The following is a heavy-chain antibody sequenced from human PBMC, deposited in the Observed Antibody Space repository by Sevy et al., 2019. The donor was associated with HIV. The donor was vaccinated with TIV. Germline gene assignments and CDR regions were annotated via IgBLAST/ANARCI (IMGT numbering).Heavy chain of an antibody. V-gene: IGHV3-53*01. Sequence: GGSLRLSCAASGFTVSSNYMSWVRQAPGKGLEWVSVIYSGGSTYYADSVKGRFTISRDYSKNTLYLQMNSLRAEDTAVYYCARGDILTGYYSTSYYYGMDVWGQGTTVTVSS. CDR2: IYSGGST. CDR3: ARGDILTGYYSTSYYYGMDV. D-gene: IGHD3-9*01. CDR1: GFTVSSNY. J-gene: IGHJ6*02.